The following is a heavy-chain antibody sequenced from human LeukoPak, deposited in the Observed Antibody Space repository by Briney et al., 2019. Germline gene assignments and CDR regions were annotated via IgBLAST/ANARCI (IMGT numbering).Heavy chain of an antibody. D-gene: IGHD6-13*01. J-gene: IGHJ4*02. Sequence: GGSLRLSCAASGFTLSSYAMSWVRQAPGKGLEWVSAISGSGGSTYYADSVKGRFTISRDNSKNTLYLQMNSLRAEDTAVYYCAKARYSSSWYFDFDYWGQGTLVTVSS. CDR3: AKARYSSSWYFDFDY. CDR2: ISGSGGST. CDR1: GFTLSSYA. V-gene: IGHV3-23*01.